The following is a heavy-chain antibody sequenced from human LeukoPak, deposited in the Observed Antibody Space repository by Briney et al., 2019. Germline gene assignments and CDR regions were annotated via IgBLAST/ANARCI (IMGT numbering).Heavy chain of an antibody. D-gene: IGHD3-3*01. CDR1: GFTFSSYA. Sequence: GGSLRLSCAASGFTFSSYAMHWVRQAPGKGLEWVAVISYDGSNKYYADSVKGRFTISRDNSKNTLYLQMNSLRAEDTAVYYCARDREWLSQNYYMNVWGKGTTVTVSS. V-gene: IGHV3-30-3*01. CDR2: ISYDGSNK. CDR3: ARDREWLSQNYYMNV. J-gene: IGHJ6*03.